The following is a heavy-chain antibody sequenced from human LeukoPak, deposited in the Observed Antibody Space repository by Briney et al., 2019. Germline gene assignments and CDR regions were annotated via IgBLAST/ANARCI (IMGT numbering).Heavy chain of an antibody. CDR1: GFTFSSYE. J-gene: IGHJ4*02. CDR3: ARDKGYYYDSSGTFDY. Sequence: GGSLRLSCAASGFTFSSYEMNWVRQDPGKGLEWVSYISSSGSTIYYADSVKGRFTISRDNAKNSLYLQMNSLRAEDTAVYYCARDKGYYYDSSGTFDYWGQGTLVTVSS. D-gene: IGHD3-22*01. CDR2: ISSSGSTI. V-gene: IGHV3-48*03.